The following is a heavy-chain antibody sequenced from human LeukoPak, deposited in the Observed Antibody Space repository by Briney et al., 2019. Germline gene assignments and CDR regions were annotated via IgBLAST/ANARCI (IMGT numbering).Heavy chain of an antibody. J-gene: IGHJ4*02. V-gene: IGHV1-46*01. Sequence: ASVKVSCKASGYTLTSYNMHWVRQAPGQGLEWMGIINPSGGSTRYAQKFQGRVTMTGDTSTSTVYMELSSLRSEDTAVYYCARDPELSNSMFDSWGQGTLVTVSS. D-gene: IGHD4-11*01. CDR1: GYTLTSYN. CDR3: ARDPELSNSMFDS. CDR2: INPSGGST.